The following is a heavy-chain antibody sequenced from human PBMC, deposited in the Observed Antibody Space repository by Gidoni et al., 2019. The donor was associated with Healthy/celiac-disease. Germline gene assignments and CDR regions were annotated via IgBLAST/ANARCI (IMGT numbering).Heavy chain of an antibody. J-gene: IGHJ4*02. V-gene: IGHV3-20*04. CDR1: GFTFDDYG. D-gene: IGHD3-10*01. CDR3: ARGRITMVRGVIYDR. Sequence: EVQLVESGGGVVRPGGSLRLSCAASGFTFDDYGMSWVRQAPGKGLGWVSGINWNGGSTGYADSVKGRFTISRDNAKNSLYLQMNSLRAEDTALYYCARGRITMVRGVIYDRWGQGTLVTVSS. CDR2: INWNGGST.